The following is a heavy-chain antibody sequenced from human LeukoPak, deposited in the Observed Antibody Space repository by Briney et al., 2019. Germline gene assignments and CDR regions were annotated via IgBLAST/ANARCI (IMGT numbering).Heavy chain of an antibody. CDR1: GGSISSGGYY. Sequence: PSQTLSLTCTVSGGSISSGGYYWSWIRQHPGKGLEWIGYIYYSGSTYYNPSLKSRVTISVDTSKNQFSLKLSSVTAADTAVYYCARGRTTIITIFGVVENAFDIWGQGTMVTVSS. J-gene: IGHJ3*02. D-gene: IGHD3-3*01. CDR3: ARGRTTIITIFGVVENAFDI. CDR2: IYYSGST. V-gene: IGHV4-31*03.